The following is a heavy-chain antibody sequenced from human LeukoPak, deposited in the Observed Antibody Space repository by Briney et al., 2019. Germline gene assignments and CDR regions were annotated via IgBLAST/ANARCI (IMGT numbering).Heavy chain of an antibody. D-gene: IGHD3-3*01. CDR2: IYWDDDK. CDR3: AHGLATDYDFWSGYYTHFDY. Sequence: ASGPTVSHPPPTLTLTCTFSGFSLRTRGGGVGWIRQPPGKALEWLALIYWDDDKLYSPSLKSRPTFTKDNSKNQVHLTMPNMDPVDTATYYCAHGLATDYDFWSGYYTHFDYWGQGTLLSVSS. CDR1: GFSLRTRGGG. V-gene: IGHV2-5*02. J-gene: IGHJ4*02.